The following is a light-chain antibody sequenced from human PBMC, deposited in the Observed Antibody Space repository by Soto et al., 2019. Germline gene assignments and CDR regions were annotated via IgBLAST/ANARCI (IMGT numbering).Light chain of an antibody. Sequence: EIVLTQSPGTLSLYPWERATLSCRASQSVSSSYLAWYQQKPGQAPRLLIYGASSRATGIPDRFSGSGSGTDFTLTISILEPEYFAVYYCQQYGSSPRTFGQGTKVYI. CDR3: QQYGSSPRT. CDR2: GAS. V-gene: IGKV3-20*01. J-gene: IGKJ1*01. CDR1: QSVSSSY.